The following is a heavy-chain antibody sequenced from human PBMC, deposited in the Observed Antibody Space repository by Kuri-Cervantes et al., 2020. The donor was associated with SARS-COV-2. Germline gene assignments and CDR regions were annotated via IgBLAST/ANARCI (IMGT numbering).Heavy chain of an antibody. CDR1: GGSFSGYY. J-gene: IGHJ6*02. CDR2: IYYSGST. Sequence: ESLKISCAVYGGSFSGYYWSWIRQPPGKGLEWIGSIYYSGSTYYNPSLKSRVTISVDTSKNQFSLKLSSVTAADTAVYYCARPMPYDFWSGYRAYYYGMDVWGQGTTVTVSS. V-gene: IGHV4-34*01. CDR3: ARPMPYDFWSGYRAYYYGMDV. D-gene: IGHD3-3*01.